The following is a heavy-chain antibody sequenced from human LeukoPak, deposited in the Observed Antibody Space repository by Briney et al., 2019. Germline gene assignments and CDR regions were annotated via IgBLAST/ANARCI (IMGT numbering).Heavy chain of an antibody. CDR2: IYSGGST. CDR1: GFTVSSNY. Sequence: PGGSLRLSCAASGFTVSSNYMSWVRQAPGKGLEWVSVIYSGGSTYYADSVKGRFTISRDNSKNSLYLQMNSLRTEDTALYYCAKDPSYYYGSGSYYSVPPWFFDYWGQGTLVTVSS. CDR3: AKDPSYYYGSGSYYSVPPWFFDY. J-gene: IGHJ4*02. V-gene: IGHV3-53*05. D-gene: IGHD3-10*01.